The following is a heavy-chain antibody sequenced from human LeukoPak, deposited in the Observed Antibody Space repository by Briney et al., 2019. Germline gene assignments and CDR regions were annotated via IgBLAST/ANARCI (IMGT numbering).Heavy chain of an antibody. Sequence: GGSLRLSCAASGFTFSSYWMHWVRQAPGKGLVWVSRINSDGSSTSYADSVKGRFTISRDNAKNTLYLQMNGLRAEDTAVYYCARGAPTTYYDFWSGYYSLMDYWGQGTLVTVSS. CDR3: ARGAPTTYYDFWSGYYSLMDY. CDR1: GFTFSSYW. J-gene: IGHJ4*02. D-gene: IGHD3-3*01. V-gene: IGHV3-74*01. CDR2: INSDGSST.